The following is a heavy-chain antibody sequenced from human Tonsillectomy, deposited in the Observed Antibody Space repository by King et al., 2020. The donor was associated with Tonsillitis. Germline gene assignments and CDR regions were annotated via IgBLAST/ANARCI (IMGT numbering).Heavy chain of an antibody. CDR1: GFTFSSYG. CDR3: AGTPGNHSTPGGWFDP. CDR2: IWYDGSNK. J-gene: IGHJ5*02. D-gene: IGHD2-15*01. V-gene: IGHV3-33*01. Sequence: VQLVESGGGVVQPGRSLRLSCAASGFTFSSYGMHWVRQATGKGLEWVAVIWYDGSNKYYADSVKGRFTISRDNSKNTRYLQMNSLRAEDTAVYYCAGTPGNHSTPGGWFDPWGQGTLVTVSS.